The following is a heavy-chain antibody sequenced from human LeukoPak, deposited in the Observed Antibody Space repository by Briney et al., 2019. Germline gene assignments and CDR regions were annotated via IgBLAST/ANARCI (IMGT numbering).Heavy chain of an antibody. J-gene: IGHJ4*02. D-gene: IGHD5-18*01. CDR3: AKGGHTYGDY. CDR2: ISGSGAST. CDR1: GFTFSSYG. V-gene: IGHV3-23*01. Sequence: WGSLRLSCAASGFTFSSYGMSWVRQAPGKGLEWVSGISGSGASTSYADSVKGRFTISRDNSKSTLYLQMNSLGADDTALYYCAKGGHTYGDYWGQGTLVTVSS.